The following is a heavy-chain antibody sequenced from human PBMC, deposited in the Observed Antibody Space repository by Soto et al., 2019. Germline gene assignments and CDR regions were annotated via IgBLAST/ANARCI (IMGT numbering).Heavy chain of an antibody. Sequence: QVQLQESGPGLVKPSETLSLTCTVSGGSVSSGSYYWSWIRQPPGKGLEWIGYIYYSGSTNYNPSLRSRVTISVDTSKNRFSRKLSSVTAADTAVYYCERLASDAFDIWGQGTMVTVSS. CDR3: ERLASDAFDI. CDR1: GGSVSSGSYY. V-gene: IGHV4-61*01. CDR2: IYYSGST. J-gene: IGHJ3*02.